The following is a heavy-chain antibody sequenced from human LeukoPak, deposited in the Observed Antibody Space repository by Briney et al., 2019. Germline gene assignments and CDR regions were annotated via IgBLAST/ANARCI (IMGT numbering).Heavy chain of an antibody. Sequence: SETLSLTCTVSGGSISSHYWSWIRQPPGKGLEWIGCISYSGSTSYNPSLNSRVTMSVDTSKNQFSLKLTSVTAADTAVYYCARGVYIAAAQYGYWGQGTLVTVSS. V-gene: IGHV4-59*08. CDR1: GGSISSHY. CDR3: ARGVYIAAAQYGY. J-gene: IGHJ4*02. D-gene: IGHD6-13*01. CDR2: ISYSGST.